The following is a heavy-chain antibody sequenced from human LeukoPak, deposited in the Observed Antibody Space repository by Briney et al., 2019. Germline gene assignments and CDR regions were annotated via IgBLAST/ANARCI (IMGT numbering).Heavy chain of an antibody. D-gene: IGHD3-16*02. CDR3: ARDRSHYDYVWGSYRWYAFDI. CDR1: GYTFTSYG. J-gene: IGHJ3*02. V-gene: IGHV1-18*01. CDR2: ISAYNGNT. Sequence: GASVKVSCKASGYTFTSYGISWVRQAPGQGLEWMGWISAYNGNTNYAQKLQGRVTMTTDTSTSTAYMELRSLRSDDTAVYYCARDRSHYDYVWGSYRWYAFDIWGQGTMVTVSS.